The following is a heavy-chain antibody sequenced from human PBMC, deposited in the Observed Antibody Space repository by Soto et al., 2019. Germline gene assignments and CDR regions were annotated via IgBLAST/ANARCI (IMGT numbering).Heavy chain of an antibody. J-gene: IGHJ4*02. CDR2: IIPIFGTA. V-gene: IGHV1-69*13. CDR1: GGTFSSYA. Sequence: GASVKVSCKASGGTFSSYAISWVRQAPGQGLEWMGGIIPIFGTANYAQKFQGRVTITADESTSTAYMELSSLRSEDTAVYYCGSGYYGKGFDYWGQGTLVTVSS. D-gene: IGHD3-22*01. CDR3: GSGYYGKGFDY.